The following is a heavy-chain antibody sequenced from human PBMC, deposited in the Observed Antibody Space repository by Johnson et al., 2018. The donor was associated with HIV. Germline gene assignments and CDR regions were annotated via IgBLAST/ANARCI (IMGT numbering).Heavy chain of an antibody. J-gene: IGHJ3*02. V-gene: IGHV3-30*19. CDR2: SSYDGSNK. CDR1: GIRLRSYV. D-gene: IGHD5-12*01. CDR3: ARRGLVGIVATSRGAFDI. Sequence: QVQLVESGGGVVQPGRSLRLSCAASGIRLRSYVMHWVRQAPGRGLEWVAGSSYDGSNKYYADSVKGRFTISRDNSKNTLYLQMNSLRAEDTAVYYCARRGLVGIVATSRGAFDIWGQGTMVTVSS.